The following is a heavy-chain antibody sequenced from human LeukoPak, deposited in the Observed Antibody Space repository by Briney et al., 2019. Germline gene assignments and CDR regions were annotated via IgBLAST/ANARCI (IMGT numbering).Heavy chain of an antibody. D-gene: IGHD2-2*01. CDR1: GDSISSYTYY. CDR2: IYYSRST. V-gene: IGHV4-31*03. Sequence: PSETLSLTCTVSGDSISSYTYYWSWMRQHPGKGLAWIGYIYYSRSTYYNPSLKSRVTMSVDTSKNQFSLELSSVTAADTAVYYCARDSGYCSSSRCPGDLDCWGQGTLVTVSS. J-gene: IGHJ4*02. CDR3: ARDSGYCSSSRCPGDLDC.